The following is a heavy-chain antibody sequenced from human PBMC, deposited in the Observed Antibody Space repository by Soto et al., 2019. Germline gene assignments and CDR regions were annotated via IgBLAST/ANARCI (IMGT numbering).Heavy chain of an antibody. CDR3: AREPRY. J-gene: IGHJ4*02. CDR1: GGSITNYY. CDR2: IYYSGST. Sequence: SETLSLTCTVSGGSITNYYWNWIRQIPGKGLEWIGYIYYSGSTYSNPSLKSRVTISVDTSKDQFSLKLSSVTAADTAVYYCAREPRYWGQGTQVTVSS. V-gene: IGHV4-59*12.